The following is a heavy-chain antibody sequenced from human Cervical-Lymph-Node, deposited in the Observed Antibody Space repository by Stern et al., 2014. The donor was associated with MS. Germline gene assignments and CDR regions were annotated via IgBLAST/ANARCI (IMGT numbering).Heavy chain of an antibody. Sequence: VQLVESGGGLVKPGGSLRLSCAASGFTFSDYYMSWIRQAPGKGLEWVSYISSRGSTIYYADSVKGRFTISRDNAKNSLYLQMNSLRAEDTAVYYCARDIVVVPAATDRPPNWFDPWGQGTLVTVSS. J-gene: IGHJ5*02. CDR3: ARDIVVVPAATDRPPNWFDP. CDR1: GFTFSDYY. CDR2: ISSRGSTI. V-gene: IGHV3-11*01. D-gene: IGHD2-2*01.